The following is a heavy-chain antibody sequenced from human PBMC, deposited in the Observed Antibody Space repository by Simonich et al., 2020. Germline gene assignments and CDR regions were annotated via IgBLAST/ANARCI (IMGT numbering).Heavy chain of an antibody. Sequence: EVQLVESGGGLVQPGGSLRLSCAASGFTFSSYWMHWVRQAPGKGGGGGSRMNSDGGSTSYADSVKGRFTIARDNAKNTLYLQMNSLRAEDTAVYYCARNRLDYWGQGTLVTVSS. CDR2: MNSDGGST. CDR1: GFTFSSYW. CDR3: ARNRLDY. V-gene: IGHV3-74*01. J-gene: IGHJ4*02.